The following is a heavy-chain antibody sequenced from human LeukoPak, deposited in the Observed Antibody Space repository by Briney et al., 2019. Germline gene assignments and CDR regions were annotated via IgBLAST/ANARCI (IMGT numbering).Heavy chain of an antibody. D-gene: IGHD2-8*01. CDR1: GYSISSGYY. CDR3: ARLLMVYERYFDY. CDR2: IYHSGST. Sequence: SETLSLTCAVSGYSISSGYYWGWIRQPPGQGLEWIGSIYHSGSTYYNPSLKSRVTISVDTSKNQFSLKLSSVTAADTAVYYCARLLMVYERYFDYWGQGTLVTVSS. V-gene: IGHV4-38-2*01. J-gene: IGHJ4*02.